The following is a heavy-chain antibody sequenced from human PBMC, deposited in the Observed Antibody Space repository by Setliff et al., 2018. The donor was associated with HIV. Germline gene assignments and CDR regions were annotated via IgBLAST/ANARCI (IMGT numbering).Heavy chain of an antibody. D-gene: IGHD2-15*01. Sequence: TCVGSGYTFIDSWIGWVRQTPGKGLEWMGIIFPRDSDTRYSPSFQGHVTISSDKSTSAAYLQWSSLKASDTAIYYCARLGGICSGGSCTALAYTMDVWGQGTTVTVSS. V-gene: IGHV5-51*01. CDR2: IFPRDSDT. CDR1: GYTFIDSW. CDR3: ARLGGICSGGSCTALAYTMDV. J-gene: IGHJ6*02.